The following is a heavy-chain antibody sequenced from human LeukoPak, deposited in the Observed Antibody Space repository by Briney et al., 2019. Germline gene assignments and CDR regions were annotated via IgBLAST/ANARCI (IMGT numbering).Heavy chain of an antibody. D-gene: IGHD3-10*01. V-gene: IGHV4-4*07. CDR3: ARLLVWFGELKYYYFDY. CDR2: IYTSGST. Sequence: SETLSLTCTVSGDSISSYYWSWIRQPAGKGLEWIGRIYTSGSTYYNPSLKSRVTISVDTSKNQFSLKLSSVTAADTAVYYCARLLVWFGELKYYYFDYWGQGTLVTVSS. CDR1: GDSISSYY. J-gene: IGHJ4*02.